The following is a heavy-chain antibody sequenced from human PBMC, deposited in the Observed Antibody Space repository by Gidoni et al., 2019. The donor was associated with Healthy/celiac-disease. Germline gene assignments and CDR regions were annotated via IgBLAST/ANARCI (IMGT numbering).Heavy chain of an antibody. CDR1: VFTFSSYA. D-gene: IGHD2-2*01. V-gene: IGHV3-30*04. Sequence: QVQLVESGGGVVQPGRSLRLSCAASVFTFSSYAMHWVRQAPGKGLEWVAVISYDGSNKYYADSVKGRFTISRDNSKNTLYLQMNSLRAEDTAVYYCARELLYCSSTSCYPYYYYGMDVWGQGTTVTVSS. J-gene: IGHJ6*02. CDR2: ISYDGSNK. CDR3: ARELLYCSSTSCYPYYYYGMDV.